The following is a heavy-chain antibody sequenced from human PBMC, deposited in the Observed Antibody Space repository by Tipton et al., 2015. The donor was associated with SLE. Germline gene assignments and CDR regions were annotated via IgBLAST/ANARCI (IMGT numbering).Heavy chain of an antibody. CDR3: ARPPGIAARDPFDY. D-gene: IGHD6-6*01. J-gene: IGHJ4*02. CDR1: GFTFGSYW. Sequence: SLRLSCAASGFTFGSYWMSWVRQAPGKGLEWVANIKQDGSEKYYVDSVKGRFTISRDNAKNSLYLQMNSLRAEDTAVYYCARPPGIAARDPFDYWGQGTLVTVSS. CDR2: IKQDGSEK. V-gene: IGHV3-7*01.